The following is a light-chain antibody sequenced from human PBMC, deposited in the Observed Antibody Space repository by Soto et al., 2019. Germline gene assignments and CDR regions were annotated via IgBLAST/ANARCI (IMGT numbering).Light chain of an antibody. CDR2: DVN. J-gene: IGLJ1*01. Sequence: QSALTQPAPVSGSPGQSITISCTGTSSDIGAYNYVSWYRQHPGKAPQLLIYDVNNRPSGVSHRFSGSKSGNTASLTISGLQSEDEADYFCTSYTGSNTLEVFGPGTKLTVL. CDR3: TSYTGSNTLEV. CDR1: SSDIGAYNY. V-gene: IGLV2-14*03.